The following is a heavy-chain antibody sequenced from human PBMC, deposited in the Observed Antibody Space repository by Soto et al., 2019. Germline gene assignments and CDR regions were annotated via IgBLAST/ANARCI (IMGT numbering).Heavy chain of an antibody. CDR1: GFTFSSYA. Sequence: QVQLVESGGGVVQPGRSLRLSCAASGFTFSSYAMHWVRQAPGKGLEWVAVISYDGSNKYYADSVKGRFTISRDNSKNTLSLQMNSLRAEDTAVYYCAREKIVAGWGFDIWGQGTMVTVSS. CDR3: AREKIVAGWGFDI. CDR2: ISYDGSNK. J-gene: IGHJ3*02. D-gene: IGHD3-22*01. V-gene: IGHV3-30-3*01.